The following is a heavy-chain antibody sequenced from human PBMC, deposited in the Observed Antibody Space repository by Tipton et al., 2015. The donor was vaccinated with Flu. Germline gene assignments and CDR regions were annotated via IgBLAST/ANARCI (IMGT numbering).Heavy chain of an antibody. D-gene: IGHD3-22*01. Sequence: TLSLTCAVSGGSISSSNWWSWVRQPPGKGLEWIGEIYHSGSTNYNPSLKSRVTISVDKSKNQFSLKLSSVTAADTAVYYCARAGGTYCYDSSAQLGAFDIWGQGILVTVSS. V-gene: IGHV4-4*02. CDR3: ARAGGTYCYDSSAQLGAFDI. CDR2: IYHSGST. CDR1: GGSISSSNW. J-gene: IGHJ3*02.